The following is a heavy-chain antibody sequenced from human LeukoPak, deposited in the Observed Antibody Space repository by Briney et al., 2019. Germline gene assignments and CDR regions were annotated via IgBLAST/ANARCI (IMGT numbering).Heavy chain of an antibody. CDR1: GFTFSSYA. Sequence: GGSLRLSCAASGFTFSSYAMSWVRQAPGKGLEWVSAISGSGGSTNYADSVKGRFTISRDNSKNMLYLQMNSLRAEDTAVYYCAKSMRGSYYFDYWGQGTLVTVSS. CDR3: AKSMRGSYYFDY. V-gene: IGHV3-23*01. CDR2: ISGSGGST. D-gene: IGHD5-12*01. J-gene: IGHJ4*02.